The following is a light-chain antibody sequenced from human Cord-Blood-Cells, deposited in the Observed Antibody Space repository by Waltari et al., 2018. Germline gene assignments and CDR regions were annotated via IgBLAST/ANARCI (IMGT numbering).Light chain of an antibody. CDR3: SSYAGSNNYV. Sequence: QSALTQPPSAPGSPGPSVTVSCTGTRSDVEGYNNFPWYQQHPGKAPKLMIYEVSKRPSGVPDRFSGSKSGNTASLTVSGLQAEDEADYYCSSYAGSNNYVFGTGTKVTVL. CDR1: RSDVEGYNN. V-gene: IGLV2-8*01. CDR2: EVS. J-gene: IGLJ1*01.